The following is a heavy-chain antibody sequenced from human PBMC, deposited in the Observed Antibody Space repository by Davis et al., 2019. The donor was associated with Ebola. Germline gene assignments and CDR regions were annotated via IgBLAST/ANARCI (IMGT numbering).Heavy chain of an antibody. V-gene: IGHV1-46*01. Sequence: ASVKVSCKASGYTFTSYYMHWVRQAPGQGLEWMGIINPSGGSTSYAQKFQERVTITRDMSTSTAYMELSSLRSEDTAVYYCARVGAMVRGVTPSSYGMDVWGQGTTVTVSS. CDR2: INPSGGST. CDR1: GYTFTSYY. D-gene: IGHD3-10*01. J-gene: IGHJ6*02. CDR3: ARVGAMVRGVTPSSYGMDV.